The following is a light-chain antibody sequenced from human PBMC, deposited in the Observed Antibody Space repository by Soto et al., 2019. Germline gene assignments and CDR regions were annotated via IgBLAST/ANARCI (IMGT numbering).Light chain of an antibody. CDR3: QQYHSSPLT. V-gene: IGKV4-1*01. CDR1: HCVLSSSTNQNY. J-gene: IGKJ4*01. Sequence: DLVLIHAPDSLAVSLCESARPNCRSSHCVLSSSTNQNYLGWYQQKPGQPPKLLIYWASIRESGVPDRSSGSESGTDFTLTISSLQAEDVAVYYCQQYHSSPLTLGGVTEVDI. CDR2: WAS.